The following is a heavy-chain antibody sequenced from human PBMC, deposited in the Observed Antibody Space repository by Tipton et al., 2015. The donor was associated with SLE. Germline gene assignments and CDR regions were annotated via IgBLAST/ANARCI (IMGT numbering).Heavy chain of an antibody. V-gene: IGHV4-34*01. D-gene: IGHD1-1*01. J-gene: IGHJ3*02. Sequence: TLSLICAVYGGSFSGYYWSWIRQPPGKGLEWIGEINHSGSTNYNPSLKSRVTISVDTSKNQFSLKLSSVTAADTAVYYCAGTGKDAFDIWGQGTTVTVSS. CDR1: GGSFSGYY. CDR3: AGTGKDAFDI. CDR2: INHSGST.